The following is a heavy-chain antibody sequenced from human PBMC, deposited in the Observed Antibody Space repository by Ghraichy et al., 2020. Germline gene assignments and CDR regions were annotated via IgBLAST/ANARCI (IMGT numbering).Heavy chain of an antibody. J-gene: IGHJ5*02. V-gene: IGHV1-18*03. Sequence: ASVKVSCKASGYTFTSYGISWVRQAPGQGLEWMGWISAYNGNTNYAQKLQGRVTMTTDTSTSTAYMELRSLRSDDMAVYYCARDQYYYDSSGYYNWFDPWGQGTLVTVSS. CDR2: ISAYNGNT. CDR1: GYTFTSYG. CDR3: ARDQYYYDSSGYYNWFDP. D-gene: IGHD3-22*01.